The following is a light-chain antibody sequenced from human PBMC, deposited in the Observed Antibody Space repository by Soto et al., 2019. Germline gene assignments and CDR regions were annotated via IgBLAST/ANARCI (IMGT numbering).Light chain of an antibody. V-gene: IGLV3-21*04. CDR1: NIGSKS. CDR3: QVWDSSSDHYV. J-gene: IGLJ1*01. CDR2: YDS. Sequence: SYELTQPPSVSVAPGKTARITCGGNNIGSKSVHWYQQKPGQAPVLVIYYDSDRPSGIPERFSGSNSGNTATLTISRVEAGDEADSYCQVWDSSSDHYVFGTGPKLTVL.